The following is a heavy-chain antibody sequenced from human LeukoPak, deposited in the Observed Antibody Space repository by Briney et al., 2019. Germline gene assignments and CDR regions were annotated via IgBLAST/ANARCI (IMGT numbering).Heavy chain of an antibody. CDR1: GFTFSSYE. CDR3: ARELGDTAVVRWFDP. CDR2: ISSSGSTI. D-gene: IGHD5-18*01. Sequence: GGSLRLSCAASGFTFSSYEMNWVRQAPGKGLEWVSYISSSGSTIYYAGSVKGRFTISRDNAKNSLYLQMNSLRAEDTAVYYCARELGDTAVVRWFDPWGQGTLVTVSS. V-gene: IGHV3-48*03. J-gene: IGHJ5*02.